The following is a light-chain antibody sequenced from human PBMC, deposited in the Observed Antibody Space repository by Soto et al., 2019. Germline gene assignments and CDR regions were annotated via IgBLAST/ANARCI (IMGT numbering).Light chain of an antibody. Sequence: DIQMTQSPSSLSASVGDRDTITCRASQSIGSYLNWYQQKPGKAPNLLIYAASSLQSGVPSRFSGSRSGTDFILTINSLQPEDFATYYCQQSFSGPPITFGQGTRLEIK. V-gene: IGKV1-39*01. CDR2: AAS. J-gene: IGKJ5*01. CDR3: QQSFSGPPIT. CDR1: QSIGSY.